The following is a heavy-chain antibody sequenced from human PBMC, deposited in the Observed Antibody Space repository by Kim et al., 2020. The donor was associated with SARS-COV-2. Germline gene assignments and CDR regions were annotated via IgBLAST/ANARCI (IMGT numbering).Heavy chain of an antibody. CDR1: GYSFTSYW. CDR2: IYPGDSDT. J-gene: IGHJ4*02. D-gene: IGHD3-10*01. CDR3: ARQSPLFYYGSGSTDY. Sequence: GESLKISCKGSGYSFTSYWIGWVRQMPGKGLEWMGIIYPGDSDTRYSPSFQGQVTISADKSISTAYLQWSSLKASDTAMYYCARQSPLFYYGSGSTDYWGQGTLVTVSS. V-gene: IGHV5-51*01.